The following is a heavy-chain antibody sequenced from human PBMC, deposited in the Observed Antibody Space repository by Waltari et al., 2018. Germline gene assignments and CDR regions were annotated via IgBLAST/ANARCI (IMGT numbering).Heavy chain of an antibody. V-gene: IGHV3-21*01. CDR2: IVSDGSYI. CDR3: ARDVPPRGWFTLAALDL. J-gene: IGHJ3*01. CDR1: GFTLGTDT. D-gene: IGHD6-19*01. Sequence: EEQLVESGGGLVKPGGSLRLSCVGSGFTLGTDTMNWVRQAPGKGLEWVSSIVSDGSYIYYADSVKGRFTISRDNAENSVYLQMHSLRVEDTAVYYCARDVPPRGWFTLAALDLWGLGTTVTVSS.